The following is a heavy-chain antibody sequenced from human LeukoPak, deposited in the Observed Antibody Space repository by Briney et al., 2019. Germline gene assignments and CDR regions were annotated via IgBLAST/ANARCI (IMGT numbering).Heavy chain of an antibody. J-gene: IGHJ4*02. D-gene: IGHD3-3*01. V-gene: IGHV3-23*01. CDR1: GFTFSSYA. Sequence: AGSLRLSCAASGFTFSSYAMSWVRQAPGKGLEWVSATSGSGGSTSYADSVKGRFTISRDNAKNSLYLQMNSLRAEDTAVYYCAREDVIFGVALPGGVDYWGQGTLVTVSS. CDR3: AREDVIFGVALPGGVDY. CDR2: TSGSGGST.